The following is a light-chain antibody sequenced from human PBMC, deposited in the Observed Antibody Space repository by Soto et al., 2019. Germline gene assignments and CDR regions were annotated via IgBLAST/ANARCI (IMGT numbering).Light chain of an antibody. CDR3: KHYNTWPG. V-gene: IGKV3-15*01. J-gene: IGKJ2*01. CDR1: QNIRTN. CDR2: GAS. Sequence: EMVMTQSPATLSVSPGERATLSCRASQNIRTNLAWYQQRPGQAPRLLIYGASTRATGIPVRFSGSGSGTEFTLTINILQSEDFAVYYCKHYNTWPGFGQGTKLEI.